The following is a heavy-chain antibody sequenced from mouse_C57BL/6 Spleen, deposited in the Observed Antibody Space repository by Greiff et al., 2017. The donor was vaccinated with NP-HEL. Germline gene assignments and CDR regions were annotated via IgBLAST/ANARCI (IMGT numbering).Heavy chain of an antibody. D-gene: IGHD1-1*01. V-gene: IGHV1-81*01. CDR2: IYPRSGNT. Sequence: VQLQQSGAELARPGASVKLSCKASGYTFTSYGISWVKQRTGQGLEWIGEIYPRSGNTYYNETFKGKATLTADKSSSTAYMELRSLTSEDSAVYFCSRWFYGSSYGVYFDYWGQGTTLTVSS. J-gene: IGHJ2*01. CDR1: GYTFTSYG. CDR3: SRWFYGSSYGVYFDY.